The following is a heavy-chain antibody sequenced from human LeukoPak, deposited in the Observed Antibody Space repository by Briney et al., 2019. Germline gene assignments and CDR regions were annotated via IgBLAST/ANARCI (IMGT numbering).Heavy chain of an antibody. J-gene: IGHJ6*02. CDR1: GYTFTGYY. CDR2: INPNSGGT. V-gene: IGHV1-2*02. Sequence: ASVKVSCKASGYTFTGYYMHCVRQAPGQGAEWMGWINPNSGGTNYAQKFQGRVTMTRDTSISTAYMELSRLRSDDTAVYYCARGLQTFYYYGMDVWGQGTTVTVSS. CDR3: ARGLQTFYYYGMDV. D-gene: IGHD4-11*01.